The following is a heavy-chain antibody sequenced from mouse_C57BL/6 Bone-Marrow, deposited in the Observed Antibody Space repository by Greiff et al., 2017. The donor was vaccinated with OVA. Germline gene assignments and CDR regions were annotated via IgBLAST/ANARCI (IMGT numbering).Heavy chain of an antibody. CDR3: ARKDYGSSPHWYFDV. CDR2: ITPSSGYT. CDR1: GYPFTSYW. V-gene: IGHV1-7*01. D-gene: IGHD1-1*01. J-gene: IGHJ1*03. Sequence: VQLQQSGAELAKPGASVKLSCKASGYPFTSYWMPWVQQRPGQGLEWIGYITPSSGYTKYNQTFKDKSTLTADKSSSTAYMQLSSLTYEDSAVYYCARKDYGSSPHWYFDVWGTGTTVTVSS.